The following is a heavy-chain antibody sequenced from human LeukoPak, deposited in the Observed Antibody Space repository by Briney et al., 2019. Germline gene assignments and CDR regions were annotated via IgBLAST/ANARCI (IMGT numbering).Heavy chain of an antibody. J-gene: IGHJ5*02. CDR2: INPNSGGT. D-gene: IGHD3-9*01. V-gene: IGHV1-2*02. CDR3: ARDKALFSGWFDP. Sequence: AASVKVSCKASGYTFTGYYMHWVRQAPGQGLEWMGWINPNSGGTNYAQKFQGRVTMTRDTSISTAYMELSRLRSDDTAVYYCARDKALFSGWFDPWGQGTLVTVSS. CDR1: GYTFTGYY.